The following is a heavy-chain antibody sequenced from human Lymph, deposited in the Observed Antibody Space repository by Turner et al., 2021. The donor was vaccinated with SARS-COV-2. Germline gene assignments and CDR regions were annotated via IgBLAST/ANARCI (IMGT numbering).Heavy chain of an antibody. J-gene: IGHJ4*02. V-gene: IGHV3-30-3*01. CDR2: ISYDGSNK. D-gene: IGHD3-10*01. Sequence: QVQLVESGGGVVQPGRSLRLSCAASGFAFSTYAMPWVRQAPGKGLEWVAVISYDGSNKYYADSVKGRFTISRDNSKNTLYLQMNSLRAEDTALYYCARGPGGNYGPYFDYWGQGTLVTVSS. CDR3: ARGPGGNYGPYFDY. CDR1: GFAFSTYA.